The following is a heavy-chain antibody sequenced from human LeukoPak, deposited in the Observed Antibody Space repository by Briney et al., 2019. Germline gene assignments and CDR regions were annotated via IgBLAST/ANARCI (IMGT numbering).Heavy chain of an antibody. CDR1: GFTFSSYA. CDR3: AKVDTYYYDSSGNFDY. CDR2: ISGSGGST. D-gene: IGHD3-22*01. J-gene: IGHJ4*02. V-gene: IGHV3-23*01. Sequence: GGSLRLSCAASGFTFSSYAMSWVRQAPGKGLEWVSAISGSGGSTYYADSVKGRFTISRGNSKNTLYLQMNSLRAEDTAVYYCAKVDTYYYDSSGNFDYWGQGTLVTVSS.